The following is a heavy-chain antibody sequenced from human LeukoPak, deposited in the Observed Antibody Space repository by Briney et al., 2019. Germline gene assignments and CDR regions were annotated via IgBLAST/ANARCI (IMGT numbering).Heavy chain of an antibody. CDR3: ARDWGGRYVDYYFFMDV. CDR2: INPNSGDT. J-gene: IGHJ6*03. D-gene: IGHD7-27*01. Sequence: GASVKVSCKTSGYTFTDYYIHWVQQAPGQRPEWMAWINPNSGDTNYAQEFQGRVTLTRDTSISTAYMEVRGLRFDDTAVYYCARDWGGRYVDYYFFMDVWGKGTAVTVS. CDR1: GYTFTDYY. V-gene: IGHV1-2*02.